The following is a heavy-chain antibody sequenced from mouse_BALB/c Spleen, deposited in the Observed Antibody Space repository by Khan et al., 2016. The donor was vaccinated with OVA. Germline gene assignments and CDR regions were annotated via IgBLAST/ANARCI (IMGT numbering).Heavy chain of an antibody. D-gene: IGHD2-5*01. CDR1: GFTFSSFG. CDR3: ARQYSNSFFEY. J-gene: IGHJ2*01. Sequence: EVQLVESGGDLVKPGGSLKLSCAASGFTFSSFGMSWIRQTPDKRLEWVATISSGGSYTYYPDSVKGRFTISRDNAKNTLYLQMSSLKSEATAMYYCARQYSNSFFEYWGQGTTLTVSS. V-gene: IGHV5-6*01. CDR2: ISSGGSYT.